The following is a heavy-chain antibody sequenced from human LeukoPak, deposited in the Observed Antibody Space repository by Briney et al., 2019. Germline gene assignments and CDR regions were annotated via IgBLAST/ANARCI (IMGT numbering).Heavy chain of an antibody. CDR3: ARTLDDGTLDY. CDR1: GGSFSGYS. CDR2: INHSGNT. V-gene: IGHV4-34*01. J-gene: IGHJ4*02. D-gene: IGHD1-1*01. Sequence: SETLSLTCAVYGGSFSGYSWSWIRQPPGKGLEWIGEINHSGNTNYNPSLKSRVTISVDTSKNQFSLKLSSVTAADTAVYYCARTLDDGTLDYWGQGSLVTVSS.